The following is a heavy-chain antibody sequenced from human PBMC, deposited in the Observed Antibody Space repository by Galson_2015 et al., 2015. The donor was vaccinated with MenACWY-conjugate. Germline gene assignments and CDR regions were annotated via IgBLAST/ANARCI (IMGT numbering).Heavy chain of an antibody. D-gene: IGHD2-2*01. Sequence: SLRLSCAASGFIFNTYWMHWVRQAPGKGLVWVSRINPGGSSTTYADSVKDRFTISRDNAKNTLYLQMNSLRAEDTAIYYCAKGTAQHCSSTNCYPFDHWGQGTLVTVSS. CDR1: GFIFNTYW. V-gene: IGHV3-74*01. CDR3: AKGTAQHCSSTNCYPFDH. CDR2: INPGGSST. J-gene: IGHJ4*02.